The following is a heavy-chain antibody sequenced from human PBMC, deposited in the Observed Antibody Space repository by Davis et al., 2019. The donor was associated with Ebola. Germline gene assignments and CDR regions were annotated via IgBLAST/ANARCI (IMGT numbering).Heavy chain of an antibody. J-gene: IGHJ3*02. CDR2: LSGSGDST. V-gene: IGHV3-23*01. Sequence: GESLKISCTASGFTFSSYAMNWVRQAPGKGLEWVSVLSGSGDSTYYADSVKGRFTISRDNSKNTLYLQMNSLRAEDTAVYYCARGVVIAVAGTGYAFDMWGQGTMVTVSS. CDR1: GFTFSSYA. CDR3: ARGVVIAVAGTGYAFDM. D-gene: IGHD6-19*01.